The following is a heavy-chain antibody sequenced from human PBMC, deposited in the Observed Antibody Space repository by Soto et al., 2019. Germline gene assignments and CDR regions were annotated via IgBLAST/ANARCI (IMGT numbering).Heavy chain of an antibody. CDR1: GFTFSDHY. Sequence: PGGSLRLSCVASGFTFSDHYMDWVRQAPGKGLEWVGRFRKQISGYTTEYAASVKGRFTISRDDSKNSLYLEMNSLKTEDTAIYYCARVNSGDGYSFDYWGQGTLVTVSS. CDR3: ARVNSGDGYSFDY. J-gene: IGHJ4*02. V-gene: IGHV3-72*01. D-gene: IGHD2-21*01. CDR2: FRKQISGYTT.